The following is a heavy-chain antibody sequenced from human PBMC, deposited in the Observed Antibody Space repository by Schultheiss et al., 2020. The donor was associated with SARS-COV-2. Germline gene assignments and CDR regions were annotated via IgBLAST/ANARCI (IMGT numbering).Heavy chain of an antibody. V-gene: IGHV3-21*01. D-gene: IGHD5-18*01. J-gene: IGHJ6*02. Sequence: GGSLRLSCAASGFTFSSYSMNWVRQAPGKGLEWVSSISSSSSYIYYADSVKGRFTISRDNAKNSLYLQMNSLRAEDTAVYYCAIYRETDYYYGMDVWGQGTTVTVSS. CDR1: GFTFSSYS. CDR2: ISSSSSYI. CDR3: AIYRETDYYYGMDV.